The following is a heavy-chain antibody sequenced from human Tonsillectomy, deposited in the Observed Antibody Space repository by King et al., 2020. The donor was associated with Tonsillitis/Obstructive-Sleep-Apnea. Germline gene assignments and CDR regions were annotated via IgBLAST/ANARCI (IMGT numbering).Heavy chain of an antibody. CDR1: GFTFSSYV. Sequence: QVQLVESGGGVVQPGRSLRLSCAASGFTFSSYVMQWVRQAPGKGLEWVAVISYDGSIKYDADSVKGRFTISRDNSKNTLYLQMNSLRPEDTAIYYCAASDIVARDGAFAIWGQGTMVTVSS. CDR2: ISYDGSIK. J-gene: IGHJ3*02. V-gene: IGHV3-30*04. CDR3: AASDIVARDGAFAI. D-gene: IGHD5-12*01.